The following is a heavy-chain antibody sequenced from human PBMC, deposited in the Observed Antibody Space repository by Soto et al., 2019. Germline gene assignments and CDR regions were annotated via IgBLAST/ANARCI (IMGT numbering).Heavy chain of an antibody. CDR2: INHSGST. V-gene: IGHV4-30-4*01. CDR1: GGSISSGDYY. J-gene: IGHJ5*02. Sequence: SETLSLTCTVSGGSISSGDYYWSGIRQLPGKGLEWIGYINHSGSTNYNPSLKSRVTISVDTSKNQFSLKLSSVTAADTAVYYCARDRNGRRRWWHTSWFDPWGQGTLVTVSS. CDR3: ARDRNGRRRWWHTSWFDP. D-gene: IGHD2-15*01.